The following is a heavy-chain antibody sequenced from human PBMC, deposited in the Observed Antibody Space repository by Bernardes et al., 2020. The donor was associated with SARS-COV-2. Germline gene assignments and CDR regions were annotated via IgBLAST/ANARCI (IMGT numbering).Heavy chain of an antibody. J-gene: IGHJ6*02. V-gene: IGHV3-23*01. D-gene: IGHD2-15*01. Sequence: VGSLRLSCAASGFTFRMSAMTWVRQAPGKGLEWVSGISGSGGSTYYADSVKGRFTISRDNSKNTLFLQMNSLRAEDTAVYYCAKCVVGYYAVDVWGQGTTVTVSS. CDR1: GFTFRMSA. CDR3: AKCVVGYYAVDV. CDR2: ISGSGGST.